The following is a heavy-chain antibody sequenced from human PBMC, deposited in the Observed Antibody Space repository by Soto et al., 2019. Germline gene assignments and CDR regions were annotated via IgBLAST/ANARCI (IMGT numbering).Heavy chain of an antibody. V-gene: IGHV1-69*13. D-gene: IGHD3-22*01. Sequence: VASVKVSCKXSGGTFSSYAISWVRQAPGQGLEWMGGIIPIFGTANYAQKFQGRVTITADESTSTAYMELSSLRSEDTAVYYCARVNRDYYDSSGYSRPFDYWGQGTLVTVSS. CDR3: ARVNRDYYDSSGYSRPFDY. CDR2: IIPIFGTA. CDR1: GGTFSSYA. J-gene: IGHJ4*02.